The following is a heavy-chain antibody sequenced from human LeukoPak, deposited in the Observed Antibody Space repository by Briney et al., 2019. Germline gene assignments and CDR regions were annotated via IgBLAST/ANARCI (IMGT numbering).Heavy chain of an antibody. CDR2: INPNSCDT. V-gene: IGHV1-2*02. Sequence: ASVTVSCKTSRYTFTDYYIHWVRQAPPQGLEWMGWINPNSCDTNHAQNLQGRVTMTRDTSISTAYMDLSRLKYDDTAVYYCARGRVYRAFDIWVQATILTVSS. CDR1: RYTFTDYY. CDR3: ARGRVYRAFDI. J-gene: IGHJ3*02. D-gene: IGHD2/OR15-2a*01.